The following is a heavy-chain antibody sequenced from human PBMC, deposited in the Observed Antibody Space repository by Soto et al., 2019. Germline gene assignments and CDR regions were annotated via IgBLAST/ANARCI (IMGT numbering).Heavy chain of an antibody. V-gene: IGHV3-7*05. Sequence: EVQLVESGGDLVHPGGSVRLSCVASRFTFGTHWMSCVRQAPGKGLEWVANINGDASEKYYADSVKGRFTISRDNAKNSLYLQMNSLRVEDTAVYYCAKDVRWGQGTLLTVSS. CDR2: INGDASEK. J-gene: IGHJ4*02. CDR1: RFTFGTHW. CDR3: AKDVR.